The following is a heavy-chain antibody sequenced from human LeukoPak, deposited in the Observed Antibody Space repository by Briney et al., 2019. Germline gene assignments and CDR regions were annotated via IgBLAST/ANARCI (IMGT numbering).Heavy chain of an antibody. CDR2: IYPGDSDT. V-gene: IGHV5-51*01. Sequence: PGESLKISCKGSGYSFTSYWIGWVRQMPGKGLEWMGLIYPGDSDTRYSPSFQGQVTISADKSISTAYLQWSSLKASDTAMYYCGRPNLKSGSSSRYYYYMDVWGKGTTVTVSS. D-gene: IGHD6-6*01. CDR3: GRPNLKSGSSSRYYYYMDV. J-gene: IGHJ6*03. CDR1: GYSFTSYW.